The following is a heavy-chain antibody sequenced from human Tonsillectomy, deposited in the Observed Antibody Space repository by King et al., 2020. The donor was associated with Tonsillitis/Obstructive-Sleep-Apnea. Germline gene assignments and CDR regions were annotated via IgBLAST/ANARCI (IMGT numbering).Heavy chain of an antibody. V-gene: IGHV3-33*01. CDR1: GFTFSSYG. J-gene: IGHJ3*02. D-gene: IGHD6-13*01. Sequence: VQLVESGGGVVQPGRSLRLSCAASGFTFSSYGMHWVRQAPGKGLEWVAVIWYDGCNKYYADSVKGRFTISRDNSKNTLYLQMNSLRAEDTAVYYCARDFPSRIAAALEAFDIWGQGTMVTVSS. CDR3: ARDFPSRIAAALEAFDI. CDR2: IWYDGCNK.